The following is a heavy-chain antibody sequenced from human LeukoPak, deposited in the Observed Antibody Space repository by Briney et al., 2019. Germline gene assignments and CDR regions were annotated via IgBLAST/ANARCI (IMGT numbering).Heavy chain of an antibody. V-gene: IGHV3-23*01. CDR3: AKGREMATITSFDY. CDR1: GFTFSSYA. D-gene: IGHD5-24*01. Sequence: GGSLRLSCAASGFTFSSYAMSWVRQAPGKGLEWVSAISGSGGSTYYADSVKGRFTISRDNSKNTLYLQMNSLGAEDTAVYYCAKGREMATITSFDYWGQGTLVTVSS. J-gene: IGHJ4*02. CDR2: ISGSGGST.